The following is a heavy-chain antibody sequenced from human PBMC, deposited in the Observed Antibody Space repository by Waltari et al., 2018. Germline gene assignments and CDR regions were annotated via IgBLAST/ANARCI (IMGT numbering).Heavy chain of an antibody. D-gene: IGHD3-10*01. CDR1: GGTFSSYA. CDR2: ISPSFGTA. CDR3: ASQITMVRGVDY. V-gene: IGHV1-69*01. J-gene: IGHJ4*02. Sequence: QVQLVQSGAEVKKPGSSVKVSCKASGGTFSSYANSWVRPAPGQRLEWMGGISPSFGTANYPQECQGGVTIPADESTSTAYMGLCSLRSEDTALYYCASQITMVRGVDYWGQGTLVTVSS.